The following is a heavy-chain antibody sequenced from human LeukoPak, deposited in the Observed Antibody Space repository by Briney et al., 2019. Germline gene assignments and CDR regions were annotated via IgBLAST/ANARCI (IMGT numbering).Heavy chain of an antibody. V-gene: IGHV1-18*01. CDR1: GYTFTSFG. Sequence: GASVKVSCKASGYTFTSFGISWVRQAPGQGLEWMGWISAYNGNTKSAQKFQGRVIITTDTSTNTAYMELRSLRSDDTAVFYCVRDLGVDTSMIFFDYWGQGTLVTVSS. D-gene: IGHD5-18*01. CDR3: VRDLGVDTSMIFFDY. CDR2: ISAYNGNT. J-gene: IGHJ4*02.